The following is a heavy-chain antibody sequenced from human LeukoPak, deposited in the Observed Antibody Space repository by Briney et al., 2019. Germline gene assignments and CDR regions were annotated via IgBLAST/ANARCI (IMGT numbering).Heavy chain of an antibody. CDR2: ISPYNGNT. CDR3: ARGYYFWSAYRWYFDL. V-gene: IGHV1-18*01. CDR1: GYTFTSYG. J-gene: IGHJ2*01. D-gene: IGHD3-3*01. Sequence: ASVKVSCKTSGYTFTSYGISWVRQAPGQGLEWMGWISPYNGNTKYIQKFQGRVTMTTDTSTSTAYMEVRSLRSEDTAVYYCARGYYFWSAYRWYFDLWGRGTLVTVSS.